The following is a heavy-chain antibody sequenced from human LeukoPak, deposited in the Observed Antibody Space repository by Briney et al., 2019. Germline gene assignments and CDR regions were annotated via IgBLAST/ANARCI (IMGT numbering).Heavy chain of an antibody. D-gene: IGHD2-2*01. V-gene: IGHV4-59*01. J-gene: IGHJ3*02. CDR3: ARWGDSGTHHVYAFDI. Sequence: SETLSLTCFVYDGSIRTYYSNWIRQPPGKGLEWIGYTHRSGSTNYNPSLKSRVTASVDTSKNEFSLKLTSVTAADTAVYYCARWGDSGTHHVYAFDIWGQGTVVTVSS. CDR2: THRSGST. CDR1: DGSIRTYY.